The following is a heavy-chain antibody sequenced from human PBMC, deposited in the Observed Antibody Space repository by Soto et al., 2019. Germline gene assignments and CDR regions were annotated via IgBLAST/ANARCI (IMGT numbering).Heavy chain of an antibody. CDR2: IIPMFGAA. CDR1: GGTFSSYA. Sequence: SVKVSCKASGGTFSSYAISWVRQAPGQGLDWMGMIIPMFGAANYAQNFQGRVTISADESTRTAYLELNSLRSEDTAIYYCARTVVVTAAVYQYYYGMDVWGQGTTVTVSS. J-gene: IGHJ6*02. D-gene: IGHD2-2*01. CDR3: ARTVVVTAAVYQYYYGMDV. V-gene: IGHV1-69*13.